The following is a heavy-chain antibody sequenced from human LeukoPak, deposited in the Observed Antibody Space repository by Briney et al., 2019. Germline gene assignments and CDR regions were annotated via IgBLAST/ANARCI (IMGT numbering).Heavy chain of an antibody. CDR1: GFPLSSYS. Sequence: AGGSLRLSCAASGFPLSSYSMHWVRQAPGNGLEWVAVISNDGSHKYYADSVKGRFIISRDNSKNTLSLQMNTLRPDDTAVFYCARDPNRLADYGGDYFDHWGQGTLVTVSS. CDR2: ISNDGSHK. D-gene: IGHD4-23*01. V-gene: IGHV3-30*04. J-gene: IGHJ4*02. CDR3: ARDPNRLADYGGDYFDH.